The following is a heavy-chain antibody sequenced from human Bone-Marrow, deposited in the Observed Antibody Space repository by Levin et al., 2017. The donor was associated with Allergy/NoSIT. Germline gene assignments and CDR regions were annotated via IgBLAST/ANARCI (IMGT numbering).Heavy chain of an antibody. CDR2: IYYSGST. CDR1: GGSISSYY. Sequence: SQTLSLTCTVSGGSISSYYWSWIRQPPGKGLEWIGYIYYSGSTNYNPSLKSRVTISVDTSKNQFSLKLSSVTAADTAVYYCAREGGVVPAASQNAFDIWGQGTMVTVSS. D-gene: IGHD2-2*01. CDR3: AREGGVVPAASQNAFDI. V-gene: IGHV4-59*01. J-gene: IGHJ3*02.